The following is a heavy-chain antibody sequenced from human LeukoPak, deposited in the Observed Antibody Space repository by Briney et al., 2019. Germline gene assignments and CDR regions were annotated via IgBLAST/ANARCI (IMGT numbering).Heavy chain of an antibody. D-gene: IGHD6-6*01. CDR2: ISPTGSTT. J-gene: IGHJ4*02. Sequence: GGSLRLSCTASGFSISGHWMHWARQLPGKGLVWVSRISPTGSTTSYADSVKGRFTVSRDNAKNTLYLQVNNLRAEDTAVYYCARGPNSNWSGLDFWGQGTLLTVSS. V-gene: IGHV3-74*01. CDR3: ARGPNSNWSGLDF. CDR1: GFSISGHW.